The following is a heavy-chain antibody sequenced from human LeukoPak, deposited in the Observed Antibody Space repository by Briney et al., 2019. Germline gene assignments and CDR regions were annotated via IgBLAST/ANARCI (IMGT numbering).Heavy chain of an antibody. CDR1: GYSFASYW. CDR3: ARLGITGTVYNRFDP. Sequence: GESLKISCKGSGYSFASYWIGWVRQMPGKGLEWMGIIYPGDSDTRYSPSFQGQVTISADKSISTAYLQWSSLKASDTAMYYCARLGITGTVYNRFDPWGQGTLVTVSS. J-gene: IGHJ5*02. CDR2: IYPGDSDT. D-gene: IGHD1-7*01. V-gene: IGHV5-51*01.